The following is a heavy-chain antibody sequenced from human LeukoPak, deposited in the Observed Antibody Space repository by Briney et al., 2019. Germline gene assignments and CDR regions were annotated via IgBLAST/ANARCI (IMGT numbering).Heavy chain of an antibody. CDR3: AKDLGLGYCSSTSCSEFDY. CDR1: GFTFSSYG. J-gene: IGHJ4*02. Sequence: GGSLRLSCAASGFTFSSYGMHWVRQAPGKGLEWVAFIRYDRSNKYYADSVKGRFTISRDNSKNTLYLQMNSLRAEDTAVYYCAKDLGLGYCSSTSCSEFDYWGQGTLVTVSS. D-gene: IGHD2-2*01. CDR2: IRYDRSNK. V-gene: IGHV3-30*02.